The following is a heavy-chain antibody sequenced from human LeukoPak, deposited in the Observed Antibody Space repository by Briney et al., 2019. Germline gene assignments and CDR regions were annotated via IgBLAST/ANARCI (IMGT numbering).Heavy chain of an antibody. Sequence: GGSLRLSCAGSGFTFSRYWMSWVRQAPGKGLEWVANIKQDGTAKYYVDSVKGRFTISRDNAKNSLYLQMNSLRAEDTAVYYCARDLLSGTGLWGQGTLVTVSS. CDR2: IKQDGTAK. D-gene: IGHD1-7*01. CDR1: GFTFSRYW. V-gene: IGHV3-7*01. J-gene: IGHJ4*02. CDR3: ARDLLSGTGL.